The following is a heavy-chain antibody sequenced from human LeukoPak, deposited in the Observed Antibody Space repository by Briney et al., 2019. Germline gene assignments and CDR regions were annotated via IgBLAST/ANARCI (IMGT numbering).Heavy chain of an antibody. CDR1: GASVTGTY. CDR2: TYYGGTT. D-gene: IGHD5-24*01. CDR3: ARLGLYDGYTHDS. J-gene: IGHJ4*02. V-gene: IGHV4-59*08. Sequence: SETLFLTCSVSGASVTGTYWSWVRQTPGKGLEWIAYTYYGGTTEYNPSLKSRATISVDTSKNHFSLDLRSVTAADTAVYFCARLGLYDGYTHDSWGQGTLVTVSS.